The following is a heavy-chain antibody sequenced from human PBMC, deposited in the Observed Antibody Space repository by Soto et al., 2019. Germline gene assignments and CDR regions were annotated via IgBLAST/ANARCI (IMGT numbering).Heavy chain of an antibody. CDR3: ARDLYRRNHYYYGMDV. CDR1: GFTFSSYA. Sequence: QVQLVESGGGVVQPGRSLRLSCAASGFTFSSYAMHWVRQAPGKGLEWVAVISYDGSNKYYADSVKGRFTISRDNSKNTLYLQMNSLRAEDTAVYYCARDLYRRNHYYYGMDVWGQETTLTVSS. J-gene: IGHJ6*02. V-gene: IGHV3-30-3*01. CDR2: ISYDGSNK. D-gene: IGHD1-1*01.